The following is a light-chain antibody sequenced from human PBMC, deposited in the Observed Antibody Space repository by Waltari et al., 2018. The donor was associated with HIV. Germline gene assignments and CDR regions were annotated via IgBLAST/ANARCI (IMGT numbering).Light chain of an antibody. Sequence: QSVLTQPPSASGTPGQRVTISCSGSNSNIGGKDVYWFQHLPGPAPKLLIYRTNQRRSGVPDRFSGSKSGTSASLAISGLRSDDEADYYCAAWDDTLSSYVFGTGTTVTV. CDR2: RTN. CDR1: NSNIGGKD. V-gene: IGLV1-47*01. J-gene: IGLJ1*01. CDR3: AAWDDTLSSYV.